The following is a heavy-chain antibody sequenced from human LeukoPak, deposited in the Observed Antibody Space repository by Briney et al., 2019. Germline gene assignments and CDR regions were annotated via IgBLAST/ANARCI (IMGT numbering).Heavy chain of an antibody. CDR1: GFTFSSYA. Sequence: GGSLRLSCAASGFTFSSYAMTWVRQAPGRGLEWVSSSYASGASTYYADSVKGRFTISRDNSKNTQYLHMNSLRAEDTAVYYCARIPTRDGSGRTFSAFDYWGQGTLVTVSS. D-gene: IGHD3-10*01. V-gene: IGHV3-23*01. J-gene: IGHJ4*02. CDR3: ARIPTRDGSGRTFSAFDY. CDR2: SYASGAST.